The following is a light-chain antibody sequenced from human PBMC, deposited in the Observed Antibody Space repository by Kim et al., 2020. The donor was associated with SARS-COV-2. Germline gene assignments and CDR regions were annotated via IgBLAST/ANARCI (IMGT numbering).Light chain of an antibody. J-gene: IGKJ1*01. CDR3: QQYDSSPWT. CDR2: DAS. V-gene: IGKV3-20*01. Sequence: SPGERATLACRASQRVSTNHLAWYQQKPGQAPRLLIYDASSRATGIPDRFSGSGSGTDFTLTINRLEPEDFAVYYCQQYDSSPWTFVQGTKVDIK. CDR1: QRVSTNH.